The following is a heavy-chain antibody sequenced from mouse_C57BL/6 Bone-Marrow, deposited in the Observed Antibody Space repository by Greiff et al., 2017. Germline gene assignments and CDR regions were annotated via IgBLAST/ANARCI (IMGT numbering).Heavy chain of an antibody. Sequence: VQLKESGAELVRPGASVKLSCTASGFNIKDYYMHWVKQRPEQGLEWIGWIDPENGDTEYASKFQGKATITADTSSNTAYLQLSSLTSEDTAVYYCTTGYGDGTPLFAYWGQGTTLTVSS. J-gene: IGHJ2*01. CDR2: IDPENGDT. D-gene: IGHD2-2*01. CDR3: TTGYGDGTPLFAY. CDR1: GFNIKDYY. V-gene: IGHV14-4*01.